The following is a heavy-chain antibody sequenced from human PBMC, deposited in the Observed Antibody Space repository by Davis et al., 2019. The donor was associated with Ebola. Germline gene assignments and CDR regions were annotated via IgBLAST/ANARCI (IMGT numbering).Heavy chain of an antibody. Sequence: GESLKTSCVVSGVTFDDLAMSLVRQPPGKGLEWVSGISSAGGTTYYANYVRGRFILSRDNSKNTLYLQIHSLRVEDTGLYYSLKGIGGSYPGYWGQGTLVTVSS. D-gene: IGHD1-26*01. V-gene: IGHV3-23*01. CDR3: LKGIGGSYPGY. CDR1: GVTFDDLA. J-gene: IGHJ4*02. CDR2: ISSAGGTT.